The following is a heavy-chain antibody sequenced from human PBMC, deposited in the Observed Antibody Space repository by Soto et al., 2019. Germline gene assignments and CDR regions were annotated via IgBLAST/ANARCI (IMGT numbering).Heavy chain of an antibody. J-gene: IGHJ4*01. V-gene: IGHV3-15*07. CDR1: GFTFSNAW. CDR3: TTDSYTTIVIIRFDY. CDR2: IKSKTDGGTT. D-gene: IGHD3-16*02. Sequence: EVHLVESGGGFVKPGGSLRLSCAASGFTFSNAWINWVRQAPGKGLEWVGRIKSKTDGGTTDFAASVKGRFAISRDDSKNMVYLQMNSLRTEDTAVYYCTTDSYTTIVIIRFDYWGHGTLVTVSP.